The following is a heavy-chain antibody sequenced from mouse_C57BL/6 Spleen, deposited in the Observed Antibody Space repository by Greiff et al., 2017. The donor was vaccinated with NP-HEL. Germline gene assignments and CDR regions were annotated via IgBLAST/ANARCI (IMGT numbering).Heavy chain of an antibody. CDR3: ARWDGNYVGYFDY. J-gene: IGHJ2*01. CDR1: GYTFTDYY. V-gene: IGHV1-26*01. CDR2: INPNNGGT. D-gene: IGHD2-1*01. Sequence: VQLKQSGPELVKPGASVKISCKASGYTFTDYYMNWVKQSHGKSLEWIGDINPNNGGTSYNQKFKGKATLTVDKSSSTAYMELRSLTSEDSAVYYCARWDGNYVGYFDYWGQGTTLTVSS.